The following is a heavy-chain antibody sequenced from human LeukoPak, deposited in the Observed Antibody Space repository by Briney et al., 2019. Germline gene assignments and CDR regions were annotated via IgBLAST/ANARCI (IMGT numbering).Heavy chain of an antibody. J-gene: IGHJ4*02. CDR2: INSDGSST. V-gene: IGHV3-74*01. CDR1: GFTFSSYW. Sequence: GGSLRLSCAASGFTFSSYWMHWVRQAPGKGLVWVSRINSDGSSTSYAESVKGRFTIYRDNAKNTLYLQMNSLRAEETAVYYCARAPYGDYVFDYWGQGTLVTVSS. CDR3: ARAPYGDYVFDY. D-gene: IGHD4-17*01.